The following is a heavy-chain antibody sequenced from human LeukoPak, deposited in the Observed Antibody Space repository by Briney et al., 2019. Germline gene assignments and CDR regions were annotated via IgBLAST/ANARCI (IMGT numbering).Heavy chain of an antibody. Sequence: SETLSLTCAVYGGPFSGYYWSWIRQPPGKGLEWIGEINHSGSTNYNPSLKSRVTISVDTSKNQFSLKLSSVTAADTAVYYCVRERNCSGASCLDGFDIWGQGTMVTVSS. CDR1: GGPFSGYY. D-gene: IGHD2-15*01. CDR3: VRERNCSGASCLDGFDI. V-gene: IGHV4-34*01. CDR2: INHSGST. J-gene: IGHJ3*02.